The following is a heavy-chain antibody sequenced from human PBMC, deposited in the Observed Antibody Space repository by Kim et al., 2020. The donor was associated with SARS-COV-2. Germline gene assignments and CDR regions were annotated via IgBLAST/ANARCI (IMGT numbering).Heavy chain of an antibody. J-gene: IGHJ4*02. CDR1: GYTLTELS. V-gene: IGHV1-24*01. D-gene: IGHD6-13*01. Sequence: ASVKVSCKVSGYTLTELSMHWVRQAPGKGLEWMGGFDPEDGETIYAQKFQGRVTMTEDTSTDTAYMELSSLRSEDTAVYYCATLIAAAGTGGWPQSLWGQGTLVTVSS. CDR3: ATLIAAAGTGGWPQSL. CDR2: FDPEDGET.